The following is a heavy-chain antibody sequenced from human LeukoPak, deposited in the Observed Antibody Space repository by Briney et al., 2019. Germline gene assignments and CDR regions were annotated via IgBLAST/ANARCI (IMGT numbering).Heavy chain of an antibody. CDR2: ISGSGGST. D-gene: IGHD1-26*01. V-gene: IGHV3-23*01. CDR1: GVTFRSYA. Sequence: GGSLRLSCAASGVTFRSYAMSWVRQAPGKGLEWVSGISGSGGSTYYADSVKGRFTISRDNSKNTLYLQMHSLRAEDTAIYSCAKDREWELLRPDYWGQGTLVTVSS. CDR3: AKDREWELLRPDY. J-gene: IGHJ4*02.